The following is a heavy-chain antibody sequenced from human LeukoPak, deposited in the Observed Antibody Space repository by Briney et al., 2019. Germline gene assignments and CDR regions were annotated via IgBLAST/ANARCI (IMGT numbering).Heavy chain of an antibody. Sequence: GKSLRLSCAASGFTFSSYAMSWVRQAPGKGLEWVSTINNNGDTTNYADSVKGRFTISRDNSKNTLYLQMNSLRAEDTASYYCARGGGNYFDPWGQGTLVTVSS. CDR2: INNNGDTT. CDR3: ARGGGNYFDP. CDR1: GFTFSSYA. J-gene: IGHJ5*02. V-gene: IGHV3-23*01. D-gene: IGHD4-11*01.